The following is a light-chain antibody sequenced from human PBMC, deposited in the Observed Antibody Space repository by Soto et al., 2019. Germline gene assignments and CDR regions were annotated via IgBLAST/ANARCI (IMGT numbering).Light chain of an antibody. J-gene: IGLJ1*01. Sequence: QSALTQPASVSGSPGQSITISCTGTSSDVGGYNYVSWYQQHPGKAPKLMIYEVSNRPSGVPDRFSGSKSGKTASLTISGLQAEDEADYYCSLYISGSTYVFGTGTKVTVL. CDR2: EVS. CDR3: SLYISGSTYV. V-gene: IGLV2-14*01. CDR1: SSDVGGYNY.